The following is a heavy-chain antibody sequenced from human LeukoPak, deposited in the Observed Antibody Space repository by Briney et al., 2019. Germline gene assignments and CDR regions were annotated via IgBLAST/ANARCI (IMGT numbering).Heavy chain of an antibody. D-gene: IGHD1-26*01. CDR2: ISSSGSTI. CDR3: ARTHEWEPDLYYFDY. V-gene: IGHV3-11*01. Sequence: PGGSLRLSCAASGFTFSDYYMSWIRQAPGKGLEWVSYISSSGSTIYYADSVKGRFTISRDNAKNSLYLQMNSLRAEDTAVYYCARTHEWEPDLYYFDYWGQGTLVTVSS. CDR1: GFTFSDYY. J-gene: IGHJ4*02.